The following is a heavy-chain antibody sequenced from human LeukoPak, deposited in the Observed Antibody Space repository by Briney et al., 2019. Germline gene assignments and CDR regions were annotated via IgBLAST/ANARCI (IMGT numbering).Heavy chain of an antibody. V-gene: IGHV1-8*01. CDR2: MNPNSGNT. CDR1: GYTFTSYD. D-gene: IGHD6-13*01. Sequence: ASVKVSCKASGYTFTSYDINWVRQATGQGLEWMGWMNPNSGNTGYARKFQGRVTMTRSTSISTAYMELSSLRSEDTAVYYCARWGGPANSSSSEYWGQGTLVTVSS. J-gene: IGHJ4*02. CDR3: ARWGGPANSSSSEY.